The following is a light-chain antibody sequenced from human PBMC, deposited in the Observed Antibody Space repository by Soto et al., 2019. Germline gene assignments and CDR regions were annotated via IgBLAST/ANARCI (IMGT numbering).Light chain of an antibody. CDR1: QGIGDT. CDR2: DAS. V-gene: IGKV3-15*01. J-gene: IGKJ1*01. Sequence: EMVMTQSPATLSVSPGEEATLSCRASQGIGDTLAWYQQKPGQPPRLLIYDASTRATGIPSRFSGSGSGTEFTLTISSLKSEDFAVYYCQQYDNWPRTFGQGTKVDIK. CDR3: QQYDNWPRT.